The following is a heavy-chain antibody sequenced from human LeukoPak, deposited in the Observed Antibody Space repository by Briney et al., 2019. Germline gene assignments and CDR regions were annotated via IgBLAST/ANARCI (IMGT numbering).Heavy chain of an antibody. Sequence: PGGSLRLSCAASGFTFSSYDMHWVRQATGKGLEWVSAIGTAGDTYYPGSVKGRFTISKDNSKNTLYLQMNNLRAEDTAVYYCATKAIPARVARYFDYWGQGTLVTVSS. J-gene: IGHJ4*02. CDR2: IGTAGDT. V-gene: IGHV3-13*01. D-gene: IGHD2-2*01. CDR3: ATKAIPARVARYFDY. CDR1: GFTFSSYD.